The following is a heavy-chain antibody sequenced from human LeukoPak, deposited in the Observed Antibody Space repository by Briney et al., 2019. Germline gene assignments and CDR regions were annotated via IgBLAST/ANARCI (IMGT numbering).Heavy chain of an antibody. CDR3: AKQEPYRVKKDWYFDL. D-gene: IGHD1-14*01. CDR2: ISYDGSNK. V-gene: IGHV3-30*18. Sequence: GGSLRLSCAASGFTFSNYSMHWVRQAPGKGLEWVAVISYDGSNKYYADSVKGRFTISRDNSKNTLYLQMNSLRAEDTAVYYCAKQEPYRVKKDWYFDLWGRGTLVTVSS. J-gene: IGHJ2*01. CDR1: GFTFSNYS.